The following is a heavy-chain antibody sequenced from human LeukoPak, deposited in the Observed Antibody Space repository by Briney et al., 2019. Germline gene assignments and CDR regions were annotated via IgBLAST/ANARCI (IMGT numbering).Heavy chain of an antibody. D-gene: IGHD3-22*01. CDR2: ISWNSGSI. CDR3: AKATGGDSSGYYSFDY. V-gene: IGHV3-9*03. J-gene: IGHJ4*02. Sequence: PGRSLRLSCAASGFTFDNYAMHWVRQAPGKGLEWVSGISWNSGSIGYGDSVKGRFTISRDNAKNSLYLQMNSLRAEDMALYYCAKATGGDSSGYYSFDYWGQGTLVTVSS. CDR1: GFTFDNYA.